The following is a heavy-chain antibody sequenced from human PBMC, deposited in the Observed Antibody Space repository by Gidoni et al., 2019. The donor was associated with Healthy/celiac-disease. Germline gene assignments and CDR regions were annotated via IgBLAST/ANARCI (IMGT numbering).Heavy chain of an antibody. CDR1: GFTFSNAW. CDR3: TTDVSERWLLFYFDY. V-gene: IGHV3-15*07. Sequence: EVQLVESGGGLVKPGGSLRLSCAASGFTFSNAWMNWVRQAPGKGLEWVGRIKSKTDGGTTDYAAPVKGRFTISRDDSKNTLYLQMNSLKTEDTAVYYCTTDVSERWLLFYFDYWGQGTLVTVSS. CDR2: IKSKTDGGTT. D-gene: IGHD5-12*01. J-gene: IGHJ4*02.